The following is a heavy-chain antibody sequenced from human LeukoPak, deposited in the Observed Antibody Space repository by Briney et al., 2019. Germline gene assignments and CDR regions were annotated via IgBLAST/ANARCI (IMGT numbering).Heavy chain of an antibody. Sequence: PGGSLRLSCAASGFTSSSYAMHWVRQAPGKGLEWVAVISYDGSNKYYADSVKGRFTISRDNSKNTLYLQMNSLRAEDTAVYYCARDTGWLQGVDYFDYWGQGTLVTVSS. CDR3: ARDTGWLQGVDYFDY. CDR1: GFTSSSYA. CDR2: ISYDGSNK. J-gene: IGHJ4*02. V-gene: IGHV3-30-3*01. D-gene: IGHD5-18*01.